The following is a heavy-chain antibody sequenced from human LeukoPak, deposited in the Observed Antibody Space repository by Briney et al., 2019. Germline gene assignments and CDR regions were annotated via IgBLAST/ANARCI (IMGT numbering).Heavy chain of an antibody. V-gene: IGHV3-66*01. CDR2: IYGGGDT. Sequence: GGSLRLSCEASGFTVRTNSMSWVRQAPGKGLEWVSLIYGGGDTYYADSVKGRFTISRDNSKNTLYLQMNSLRAEDMAVYYCARRGADTFDIWGQGTVVTVSS. CDR3: ARRGADTFDI. CDR1: GFTVRTNS. J-gene: IGHJ3*02.